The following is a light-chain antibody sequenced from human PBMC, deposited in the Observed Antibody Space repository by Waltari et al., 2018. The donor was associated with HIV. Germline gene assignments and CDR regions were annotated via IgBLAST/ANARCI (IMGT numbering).Light chain of an antibody. V-gene: IGLV3-1*01. J-gene: IGLJ3*02. CDR2: QDS. CDR3: HSWDTNNVQV. CDR1: TLGSQY. Sequence: SFDLIQPPSVSVSPGQTAAITCSGDTLGSQYPCWFQQKPGQSPVLVIPQDSKRPSGIPERFSGSKSGNTATLTITGTQAMDEADYYCHSWDTNNVQVFGGGTKLTVL.